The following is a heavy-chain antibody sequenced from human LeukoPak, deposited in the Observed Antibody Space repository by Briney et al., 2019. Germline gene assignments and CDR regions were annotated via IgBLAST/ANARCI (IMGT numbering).Heavy chain of an antibody. V-gene: IGHV3-21*01. CDR2: ISTSSIYI. CDR3: ARGGYDFWSGTPGRMDV. J-gene: IGHJ6*04. CDR1: GFIFSSYS. D-gene: IGHD3-3*01. Sequence: GGSLRLSCAVSGFIFSSYSMNWVRQAPGKGLEWVSSISTSSIYIYYADSVKGRFTISRDNAKNSLYLQMNSLRAEDTAVYYCARGGYDFWSGTPGRMDVWGKGTTVTVSS.